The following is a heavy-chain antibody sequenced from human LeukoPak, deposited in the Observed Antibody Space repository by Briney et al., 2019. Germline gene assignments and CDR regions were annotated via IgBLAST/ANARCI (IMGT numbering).Heavy chain of an antibody. D-gene: IGHD3-10*01. J-gene: IGHJ4*02. V-gene: IGHV3-11*01. Sequence: GGSLRLSCAGSGFIFSDYYMSWIRQAPGKGLEWVSYISSSGSTIYYADSVKGRFTISRDNGKNSVYLQMNSLRAEDTAVYYCARRWGVNPDYWGQGTLVTVSS. CDR2: ISSSGSTI. CDR1: GFIFSDYY. CDR3: ARRWGVNPDY.